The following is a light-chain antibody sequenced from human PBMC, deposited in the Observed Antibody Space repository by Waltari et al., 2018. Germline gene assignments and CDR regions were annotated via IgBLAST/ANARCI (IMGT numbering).Light chain of an antibody. CDR1: QGINSD. CDR2: GAS. Sequence: LSCRASQGINSDLAWYQHKPGQAPRLLIYGASTRAAGVPARFSGSGSGTEFTLPISSLQAEDFGVYYCQQSKIWPAFGQGTKVEIK. J-gene: IGKJ1*01. CDR3: QQSKIWPA. V-gene: IGKV3-15*01.